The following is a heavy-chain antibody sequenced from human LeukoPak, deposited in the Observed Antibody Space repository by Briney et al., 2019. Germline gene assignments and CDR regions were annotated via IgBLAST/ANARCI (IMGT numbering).Heavy chain of an antibody. CDR2: ISSSSSYI. V-gene: IGHV3-21*04. Sequence: GGSLRLSCAASGFTFSSYSMNWVRQAPGKGLEWVSSISSSSSYIYYADSVKGRFTISRDNSKNTLYLQMNSLRAEDTAVYYCAKDLSPDYDFWSGYPYYFDYWGQGTLVTVSS. CDR3: AKDLSPDYDFWSGYPYYFDY. J-gene: IGHJ4*02. D-gene: IGHD3-3*01. CDR1: GFTFSSYS.